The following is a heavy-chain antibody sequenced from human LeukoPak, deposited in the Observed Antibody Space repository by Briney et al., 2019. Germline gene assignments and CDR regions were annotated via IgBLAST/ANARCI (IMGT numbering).Heavy chain of an antibody. CDR2: ISSSSSYI. V-gene: IGHV3-21*01. CDR1: GFTFNTYN. Sequence: GGSLRLSCAGSGFTFNTYNMNWVRQAPGKGLEWVSSISSSSSYIYYADSVKGRFTISRDNAKNSLYLQMNSLRAEDTAVYYCARDIYYDSSGQSAFDIWGQGTMVTVSS. J-gene: IGHJ3*02. D-gene: IGHD3-22*01. CDR3: ARDIYYDSSGQSAFDI.